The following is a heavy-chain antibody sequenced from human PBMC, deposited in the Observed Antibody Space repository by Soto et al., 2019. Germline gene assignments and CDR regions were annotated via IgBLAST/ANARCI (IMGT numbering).Heavy chain of an antibody. J-gene: IGHJ5*02. V-gene: IGHV3-23*01. CDR3: AKMTAVAGNNWFDP. D-gene: IGHD6-19*01. CDR1: GFTFSSYA. CDR2: ISGSGGST. Sequence: PGGSLRLSCAASGFTFSSYAMSWVRQAPGKGLEWVSAISGSGGSTYYADSVKGRFTISRDNSKNTLYLQMNSLRVEDTAVYYCAKMTAVAGNNWFDPWGQGTLVTVSS.